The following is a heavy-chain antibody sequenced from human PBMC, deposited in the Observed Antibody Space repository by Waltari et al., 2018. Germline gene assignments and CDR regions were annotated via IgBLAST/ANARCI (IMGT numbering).Heavy chain of an antibody. CDR2: INAGNGNT. J-gene: IGHJ4*02. Sequence: QVQLVQSGAEVKKPGASVKVSCKASGYTFTSYALHWVRQAPGQRLEWMGGINAGNGNTKYSQKFQGRVTITRDTSASTAYMELSSLRSEDTAVYYCARGRTVAVSDYWGQGTLVTVSS. CDR1: GYTFTSYA. CDR3: ARGRTVAVSDY. V-gene: IGHV1-3*01. D-gene: IGHD6-19*01.